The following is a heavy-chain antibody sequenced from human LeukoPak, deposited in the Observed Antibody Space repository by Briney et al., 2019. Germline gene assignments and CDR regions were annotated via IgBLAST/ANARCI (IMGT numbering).Heavy chain of an antibody. CDR1: GFTVSSNY. CDR2: IYDNGYP. CDR3: TRDSYDFDSNGSVDI. J-gene: IGHJ3*02. Sequence: GGSLRLSCEASGFTVSSNYMSWVGQAPGQGLEWVSVIYDNGYPYYADSVKGRFTISRDDAKSTLYLQMNSLRVEDTAVYYCTRDSYDFDSNGSVDIWGQGTMVTVSS. V-gene: IGHV3-53*01. D-gene: IGHD3-22*01.